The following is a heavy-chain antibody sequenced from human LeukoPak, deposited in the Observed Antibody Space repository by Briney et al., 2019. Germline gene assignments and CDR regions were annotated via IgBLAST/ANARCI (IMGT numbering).Heavy chain of an antibody. V-gene: IGHV1-69*01. CDR3: ARNQWLVASRSRWFDP. D-gene: IGHD6-19*01. Sequence: GASVKVSCKASGGTFSSYAISWVRQAPGQGLEWMGGIIPIFGTANYAQKFQGRVTITADESTSTAYMELSSLRSEDTAVYYCARNQWLVASRSRWFDPWGQGTLVPVSS. J-gene: IGHJ5*02. CDR2: IIPIFGTA. CDR1: GGTFSSYA.